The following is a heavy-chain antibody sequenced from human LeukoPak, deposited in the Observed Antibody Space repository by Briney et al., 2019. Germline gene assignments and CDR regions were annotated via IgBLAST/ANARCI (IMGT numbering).Heavy chain of an antibody. CDR1: GFTFSNYA. V-gene: IGHV3-23*01. D-gene: IGHD2-15*01. Sequence: PGGSLRLSCAASGFTFSNYALSWVRQAPGKGLEWVSDISGSGGSTYYADSVKGRFTISRDNSKNILYLQMNSLRVEDTAVYYCTKASAARCIGVFCYPFDHWGQGTLVTVSS. J-gene: IGHJ4*02. CDR3: TKASAARCIGVFCYPFDH. CDR2: ISGSGGST.